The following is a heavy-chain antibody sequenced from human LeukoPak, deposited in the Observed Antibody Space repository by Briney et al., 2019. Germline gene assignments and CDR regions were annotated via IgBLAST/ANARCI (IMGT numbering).Heavy chain of an antibody. D-gene: IGHD1-26*01. V-gene: IGHV3-74*01. CDR2: IKSDGSSI. J-gene: IGHJ6*02. CDR3: AKEVGIGYYYYGMDV. Sequence: GGSLRLSCAASGFTFSSYWMHWVRQAPGKGLVWVSRIKSDGSSIRYADSVKGRFTISRDNAKNTLCLQMNSLRAEDTAVYYCAKEVGIGYYYYGMDVWGQRTTVTVSS. CDR1: GFTFSSYW.